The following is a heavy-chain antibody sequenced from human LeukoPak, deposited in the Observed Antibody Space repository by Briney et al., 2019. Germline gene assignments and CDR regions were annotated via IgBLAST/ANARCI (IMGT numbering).Heavy chain of an antibody. J-gene: IGHJ5*02. CDR2: IDASGGAT. CDR1: GFTFSNYA. Sequence: GESLRLSCAASGFTFSNYAMYWVRQAAGKGLEWVSSIDASGGATYHADSVKGRFTISRDNSKNTFYLQMNSLRAEDTAVYSCAKGSGSGWYGWFAPWGQGTRVTVSS. D-gene: IGHD6-19*01. V-gene: IGHV3-23*01. CDR3: AKGSGSGWYGWFAP.